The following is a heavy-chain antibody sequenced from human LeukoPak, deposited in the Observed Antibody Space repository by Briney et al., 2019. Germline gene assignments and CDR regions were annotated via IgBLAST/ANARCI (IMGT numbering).Heavy chain of an antibody. J-gene: IGHJ4*02. D-gene: IGHD3-3*01. CDR2: INSDVSST. CDR3: ARAVSGYDFWSGYYTYFDY. Sequence: PGGSLRLSCAASGVTFSSYWMHWVRQAPGKGLVWVSRINSDVSSTSYADSVKGRFTISRDNGKNTLYLQMNSLRAEDTAVYYCARAVSGYDFWSGYYTYFDYWGQGTLVTVSS. V-gene: IGHV3-74*01. CDR1: GVTFSSYW.